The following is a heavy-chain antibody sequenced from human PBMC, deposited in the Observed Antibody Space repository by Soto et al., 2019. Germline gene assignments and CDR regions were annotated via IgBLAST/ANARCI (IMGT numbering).Heavy chain of an antibody. CDR3: ARETYGDYVGYFDP. D-gene: IGHD4-17*01. CDR2: IYYSGST. V-gene: IGHV4-59*01. Sequence: SETLSLTCTVSGGSISSYYWSWIRQPPGKGLEWIGYIYYSGSTNYNPSLKSRVTISVDTSTNQFSLKLSSVTAADTAVYYCARETYGDYVGYFDPWGQGIQVTVSS. CDR1: GGSISSYY. J-gene: IGHJ5*02.